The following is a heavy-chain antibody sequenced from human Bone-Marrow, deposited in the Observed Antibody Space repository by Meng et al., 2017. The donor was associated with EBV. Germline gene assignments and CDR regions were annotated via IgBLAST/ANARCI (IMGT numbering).Heavy chain of an antibody. D-gene: IGHD3-10*01. Sequence: EGGGAGRGRAWGALSRGGSGAGAWGGGGACRWGGSRQPPGKELEWIGYIYDGGTTIYNPSLKSRVTILVDASKNQFSLKLSSVTTADTAVYYCAKSRSSTPGVVDYWGQGTLVTVSS. CDR2: IYDGGTT. CDR3: AKSRSSTPGVVDY. V-gene: IGHV4-61*08. J-gene: IGHJ4*02. CDR1: GAWGGGGACR.